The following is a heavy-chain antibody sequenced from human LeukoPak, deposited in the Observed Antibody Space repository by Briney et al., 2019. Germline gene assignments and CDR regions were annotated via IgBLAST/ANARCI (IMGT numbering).Heavy chain of an antibody. V-gene: IGHV3-23*01. J-gene: IGHJ5*02. D-gene: IGHD3-10*01. CDR3: AKRYSDGGFDP. CDR2: ISGETNNT. CDR1: GLTFSNSA. Sequence: GGSLRLPCVASGLTFSNSAMTWVRQGPGKGLEWVSSISGETNNTYYSDSVKGRFTVSRDNSKNTVFLQMNDLTIEDTAIYYCAKRYSDGGFDPWGQGTLVTVSS.